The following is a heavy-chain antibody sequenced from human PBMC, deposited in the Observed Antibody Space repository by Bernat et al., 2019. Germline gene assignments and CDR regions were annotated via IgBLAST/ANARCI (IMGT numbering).Heavy chain of an antibody. CDR3: AKDGRAGGAFDI. D-gene: IGHD3-10*01. Sequence: EVQLVESGGGLVQPGRSLRLSCAASGFTFDDYAMHWVRQAPGKGLEWVSGISWNSGSIGYADSVKGRFTISRDNAKNSLYLQMNSLRAEDTALYYCAKDGRAGGAFDIWGQGTMVTVSS. CDR1: GFTFDDYA. CDR2: ISWNSGSI. J-gene: IGHJ3*02. V-gene: IGHV3-9*01.